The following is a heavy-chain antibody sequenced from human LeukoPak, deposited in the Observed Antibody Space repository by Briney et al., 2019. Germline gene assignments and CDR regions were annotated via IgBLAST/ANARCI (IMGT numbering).Heavy chain of an antibody. CDR2: INHSGST. Sequence: SETLSLTCAVYGGSFSGYYWSWIRQPPGKGLEWIGEINHSGSTNYNPSLKSRVTISVDTSKNQFSLKLSSVTAADTAVYYCARTRRRPSRAGSCYGCGAFDIWGQGTMVTVSS. D-gene: IGHD2-15*01. V-gene: IGHV4-34*01. J-gene: IGHJ3*02. CDR3: ARTRRRPSRAGSCYGCGAFDI. CDR1: GGSFSGYY.